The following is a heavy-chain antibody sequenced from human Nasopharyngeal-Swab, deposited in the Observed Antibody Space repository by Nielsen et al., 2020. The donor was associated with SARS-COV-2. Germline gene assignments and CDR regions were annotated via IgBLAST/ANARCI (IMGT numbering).Heavy chain of an antibody. D-gene: IGHD4-17*01. Sequence: PGKGLEWIGSIYYSGSTYYNPSLKGRVTISVDTSKNQFSLKLSSVTAADTAVYYCARLGYGDSNWFDPWGQGTLVTVSS. J-gene: IGHJ5*02. V-gene: IGHV4-39*01. CDR3: ARLGYGDSNWFDP. CDR2: IYYSGST.